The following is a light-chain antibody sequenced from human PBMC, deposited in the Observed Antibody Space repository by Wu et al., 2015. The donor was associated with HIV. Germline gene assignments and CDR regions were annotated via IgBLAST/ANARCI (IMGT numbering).Light chain of an antibody. V-gene: IGKV3-15*01. Sequence: EVVMTQSPATLSMSPGERATLSCRASQSIRSNLAWYQHKPGQAPRLLIYSASTRVSGVPARFSGSGSGTAFTLIISSLQSEDFAVYYCQQYDNWAPLTFGGGTKVEI. CDR3: QQYDNWAPLT. J-gene: IGKJ4*01. CDR2: SAS. CDR1: QSIRSN.